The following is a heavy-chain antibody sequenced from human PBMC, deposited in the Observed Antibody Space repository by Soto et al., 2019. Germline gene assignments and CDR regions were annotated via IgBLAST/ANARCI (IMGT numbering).Heavy chain of an antibody. V-gene: IGHV5-10-1*01. CDR3: AGYCTNGVCSNRGYYYYGMDV. CDR2: IDPSDSYT. Sequence: WESLKSSCKGSGYSFTSYWISWVRQMPGKGLEWMGRIDPSDSYTNYSPSFQGHVTISADKSISTAYLQWSSLKASDTAMYYCAGYCTNGVCSNRGYYYYGMDVRGQRTTVTVSS. D-gene: IGHD2-8*01. CDR1: GYSFTSYW. J-gene: IGHJ6*02.